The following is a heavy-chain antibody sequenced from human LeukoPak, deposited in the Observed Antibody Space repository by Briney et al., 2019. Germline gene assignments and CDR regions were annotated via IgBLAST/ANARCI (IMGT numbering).Heavy chain of an antibody. CDR3: AREASSGSYWHYYYYMDV. D-gene: IGHD1-26*01. V-gene: IGHV3-21*01. CDR2: ISSSSSYI. J-gene: IGHJ6*03. Sequence: MSGGSLRLSCAVSGFIFSSHYMSWVRQAPGKVLEWVSSISSSSSYIYYADSVKGRFTISRDNAKNSLYLQMNSLRAEDTAVYYCAREASSGSYWHYYYYMDVWGKGTTVTVSS. CDR1: GFIFSSHY.